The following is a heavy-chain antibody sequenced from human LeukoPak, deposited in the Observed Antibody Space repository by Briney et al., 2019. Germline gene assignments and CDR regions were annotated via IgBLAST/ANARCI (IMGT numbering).Heavy chain of an antibody. V-gene: IGHV4-34*01. Sequence: SETLSLTCAVYGGSFSGYYWSWIRQPPGKGLEWIGEINHSGSTNYNPSLKSRVTMSVDTSKNQFSLKLSSVTAADTAVYYCARDVHYDFWSGPSNWFDPWGQGTLVTVSS. CDR2: INHSGST. CDR3: ARDVHYDFWSGPSNWFDP. D-gene: IGHD3-3*01. CDR1: GGSFSGYY. J-gene: IGHJ5*02.